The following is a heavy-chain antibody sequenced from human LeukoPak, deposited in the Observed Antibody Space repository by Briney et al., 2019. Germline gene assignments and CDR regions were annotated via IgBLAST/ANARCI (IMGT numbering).Heavy chain of an antibody. CDR1: GGSFSGCY. D-gene: IGHD6-19*01. V-gene: IGHV4-34*01. Sequence: SETLSLTCAVYGGSFSGCYWSWIRQPPGKGLEWIGEINHSGSTNYNPSLKSRVTISVDTSKNQFSLKLSSVTAADTAVYYCARAGPGVAVAFDYWGQGTLVTVSS. J-gene: IGHJ4*02. CDR2: INHSGST. CDR3: ARAGPGVAVAFDY.